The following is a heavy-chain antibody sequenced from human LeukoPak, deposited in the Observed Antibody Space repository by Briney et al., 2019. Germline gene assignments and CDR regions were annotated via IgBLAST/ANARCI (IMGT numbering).Heavy chain of an antibody. CDR3: TREVRSAWASFDP. CDR1: GYSISSGYY. Sequence: SETLSLTCTVSGYSISSGYYWGWIRQPPGKGLEWIGSIHYSARIYYNPSLKSRLAISPDTSKNQFSLKLTSVTAADTAVYYCTREVRSAWASFDPWGQGTLVIVSS. D-gene: IGHD1-26*01. J-gene: IGHJ5*02. CDR2: IHYSARI. V-gene: IGHV4-38-2*02.